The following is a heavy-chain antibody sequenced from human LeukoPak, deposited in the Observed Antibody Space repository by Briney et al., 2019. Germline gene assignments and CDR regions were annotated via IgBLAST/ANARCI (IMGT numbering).Heavy chain of an antibody. CDR1: GFTFGDYA. D-gene: IGHD1-26*01. J-gene: IGHJ4*02. CDR2: IRGKAYGGTT. CDR3: TRVGSDYSGSYDY. V-gene: IGHV3-49*03. Sequence: PGGSLRLSCTASGFTFGDYAMSWFRQAPGKGLEWVGFIRGKAYGGTTEYAASVKGRFTISRDDSKSIAYLQMNSLKTEDTAVYYRTRVGSDYSGSYDYWGQGTLVTVSS.